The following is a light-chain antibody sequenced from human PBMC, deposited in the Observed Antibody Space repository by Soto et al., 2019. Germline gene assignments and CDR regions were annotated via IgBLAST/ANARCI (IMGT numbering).Light chain of an antibody. Sequence: EIVLTQSPASLSLSPGERATLSCMASQSVSTYLAWYQQKPGQAPRLLIYGASSRATGIPARFSGSGSGTDFTLPISRLEPEDFAVYYCQQYGSSPLTFGGGTKV. J-gene: IGKJ4*01. CDR2: GAS. V-gene: IGKV3-20*01. CDR3: QQYGSSPLT. CDR1: QSVSTY.